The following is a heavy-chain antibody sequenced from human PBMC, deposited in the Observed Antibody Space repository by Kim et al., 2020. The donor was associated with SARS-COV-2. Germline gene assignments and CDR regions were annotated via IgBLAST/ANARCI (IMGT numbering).Heavy chain of an antibody. CDR2: IYYSGST. V-gene: IGHV4-31*03. J-gene: IGHJ4*02. CDR1: GGSISSGGYY. CDR3: ARGRYTFFGVVTEFDY. D-gene: IGHD3-3*01. Sequence: SETLSLTCTVSGGSISSGGYYWSWIRQHPGKGLEWIGYIYYSGSTYYNPSLKSRVTISVDTSKNQFSLKLSSVTAADTAVYYCARGRYTFFGVVTEFDYWGQGTLVTVSS.